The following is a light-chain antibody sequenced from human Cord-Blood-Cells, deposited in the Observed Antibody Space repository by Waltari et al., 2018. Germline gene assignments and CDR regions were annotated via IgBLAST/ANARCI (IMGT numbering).Light chain of an antibody. CDR2: DAS. CDR3: QQSYSTPWT. CDR1: QSISSY. V-gene: IGKV1-39*01. J-gene: IGKJ1*01. Sequence: DIQMTQSPFSLSAAVGDRVTITCRASQSISSYLNWYQQKQGKAPKLLIYDASSLQSGVPLSFSGSGSGTDFTRTIISLQPEDFATYYFQQSYSTPWTFGQGTKVEIK.